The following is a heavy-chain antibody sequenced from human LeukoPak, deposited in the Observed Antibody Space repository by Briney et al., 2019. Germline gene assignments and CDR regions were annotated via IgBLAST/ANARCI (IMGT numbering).Heavy chain of an antibody. CDR3: ARAVTPYLFDS. CDR2: IYTSGST. Sequence: SSETLSLTCNVSGGSISSQYWSWIRQPAGKGLEWIGRIYTSGSTNYNPSLKGRVSMSVDTSKNQISLTLRSVTDADMAVYYCARAVTPYLFDSWGQGAQVTVSS. CDR1: GGSISSQY. V-gene: IGHV4-4*07. D-gene: IGHD4-17*01. J-gene: IGHJ4*02.